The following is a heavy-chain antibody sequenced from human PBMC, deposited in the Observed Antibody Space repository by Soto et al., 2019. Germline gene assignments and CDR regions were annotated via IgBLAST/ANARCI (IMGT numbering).Heavy chain of an antibody. D-gene: IGHD6-6*01. CDR3: AHRPVEYSSSSAYNWFDP. CDR2: IYWNDDK. V-gene: IGHV2-5*01. J-gene: IGHJ5*02. Sequence: SGPTLVNPTQTLTLTCTFSGFSLSTSGVGVGWIRQPPGKALEWLALIYWNDDKRYSPSLKSRLTITKDTSKNQVVLTMTNMDPVDTATYYCAHRPVEYSSSSAYNWFDPWGQGTLVTVS. CDR1: GFSLSTSGVG.